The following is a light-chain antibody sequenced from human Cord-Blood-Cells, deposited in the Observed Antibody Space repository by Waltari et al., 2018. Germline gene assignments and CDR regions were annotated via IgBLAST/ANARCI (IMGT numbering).Light chain of an antibody. CDR2: SNN. Sequence: QSVLTQPPSASGTPGQRVTIPCFGTSPTLGSNTVTVYQQPPGTAPKLLIYSNNQRPSGVPDRFSGSNSGTSASLAISGLQSEDEADYYCAAWDDSLNGPVFGGGTKLTVL. J-gene: IGLJ2*01. CDR3: AAWDDSLNGPV. CDR1: SPTLGSNT. V-gene: IGLV1-44*01.